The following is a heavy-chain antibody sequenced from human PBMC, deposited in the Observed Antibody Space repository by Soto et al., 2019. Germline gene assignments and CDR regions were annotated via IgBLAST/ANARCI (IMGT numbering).Heavy chain of an antibody. Sequence: GGSLRLSCAASGFTFSSYAMSWVRQAPGKGLEWVSAITGSGGSTYYAESVKGRFTISRDNSKNTLYLQMNSLRAEDTAVYYCAKKWSRSSDPFDYWGQGALVTVSS. CDR2: ITGSGGST. V-gene: IGHV3-23*01. CDR3: AKKWSRSSDPFDY. CDR1: GFTFSSYA. J-gene: IGHJ4*02. D-gene: IGHD6-6*01.